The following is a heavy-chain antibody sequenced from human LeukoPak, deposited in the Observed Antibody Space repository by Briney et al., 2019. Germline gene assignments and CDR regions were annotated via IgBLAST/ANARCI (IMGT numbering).Heavy chain of an antibody. J-gene: IGHJ4*02. CDR3: ARDARHYDFWSAHLDY. CDR1: GGSIGSYY. CDR2: INYSGSI. Sequence: PSETLSLTCTVSGGSIGSYYWSWIRQPPGKGLEWIGYINYSGSITYNPSLKSRVTISVDRSKNQFSLKLSSVTAADTAVYYCARDARHYDFWSAHLDYWGQGTLVTVSS. V-gene: IGHV4-59*12. D-gene: IGHD3-3*01.